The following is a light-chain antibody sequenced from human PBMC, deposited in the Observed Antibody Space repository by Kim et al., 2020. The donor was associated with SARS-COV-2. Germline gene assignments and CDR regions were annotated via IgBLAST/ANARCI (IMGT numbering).Light chain of an antibody. V-gene: IGKV1-5*01. J-gene: IGKJ1*01. Sequence: CAAGRDGVTTTCRASQIVGWLACDQQKPGKAPDLSIYEAPTLESGVPSRFSGSGSGTEFTLTISSLQPDDFATYYCQQNNNYVWTFVEGTKVEIK. CDR2: EAP. CDR3: QQNNNYVWT. CDR1: QIVGW.